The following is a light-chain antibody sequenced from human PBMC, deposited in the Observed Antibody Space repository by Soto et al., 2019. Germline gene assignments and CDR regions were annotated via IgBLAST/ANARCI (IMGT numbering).Light chain of an antibody. CDR2: LEGSGSY. CDR1: SGHSSYI. CDR3: ETWDSRTRV. Sequence: QSVLTQSSSASASLGSSVKLTCTLSSGHSSYIIAWHQQQPGKAPRYLMKLEGSGSYNKGSGVPDRFSGSSSGADRYLTTSNLQCEDEADYYRETWDSRTRVFGGGTKLTVL. J-gene: IGLJ3*02. V-gene: IGLV4-60*02.